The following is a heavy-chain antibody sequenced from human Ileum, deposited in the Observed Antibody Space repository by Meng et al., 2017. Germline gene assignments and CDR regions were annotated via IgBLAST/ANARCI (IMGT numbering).Heavy chain of an antibody. D-gene: IGHD2/OR15-2a*01. Sequence: VHRVGSGGGLVQPGGSLRLSCAASGFTFSSYAMSWVRQAPGKGLEWVSGISGGGHSTYYADSVKGRFTISRDNSKNTLYLQMNSLRAEDTAVYYCAKDVESSFPWDYWGQGTLVTVSS. CDR1: GFTFSSYA. J-gene: IGHJ4*02. CDR2: ISGGGHST. CDR3: AKDVESSFPWDY. V-gene: IGHV3-23*04.